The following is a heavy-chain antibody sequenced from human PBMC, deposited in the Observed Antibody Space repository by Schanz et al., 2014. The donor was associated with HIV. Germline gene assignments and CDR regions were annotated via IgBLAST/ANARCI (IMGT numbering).Heavy chain of an antibody. D-gene: IGHD6-13*01. J-gene: IGHJ2*01. CDR2: IYYSGST. CDR3: VRGIATTGGDYWHFDL. Sequence: QVQLQESGPGLVKPSQTLSLTCNVSGASISSGGFYWSWIRQRPGKGLEWIAYIYYSGSTYYNPSLQSRTTISLDTSKTRFSLRLNSVTAADTAVYFCVRGIATTGGDYWHFDLWGRGTLVTVTT. CDR1: GASISSGGFY. V-gene: IGHV4-31*03.